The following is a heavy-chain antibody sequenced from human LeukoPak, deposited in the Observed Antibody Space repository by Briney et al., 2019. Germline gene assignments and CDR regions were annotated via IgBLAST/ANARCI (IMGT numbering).Heavy chain of an antibody. D-gene: IGHD2-21*01. CDR2: VKSKVAGGTL. CDR1: GVSFKDHW. CDR3: YTSITDY. V-gene: IGHV3-15*01. J-gene: IGHJ4*02. Sequence: GGSLRLSCAASGVSFKDHWMSWVRQAPGKGLEWVSRVKSKVAGGTLDYAAPVKGRFTISRDDSKNTLYLQINSLKIEDTAMYYCYTSITDYWGQGTLVTVSS.